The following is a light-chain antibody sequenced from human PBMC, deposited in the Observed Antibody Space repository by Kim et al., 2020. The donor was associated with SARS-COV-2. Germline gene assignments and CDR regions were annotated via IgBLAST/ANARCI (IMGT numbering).Light chain of an antibody. J-gene: IGKJ4*01. Sequence: SPGERATLSCRASQSVYSNVLAWYQQKPGQAPRLLVYAASSRATGIPDRLSGSGSGTDFTLTISRLEPEDFAVYYCQQYGSSPLTFGGGTKVDIK. CDR2: AAS. CDR1: QSVYSNV. V-gene: IGKV3-20*01. CDR3: QQYGSSPLT.